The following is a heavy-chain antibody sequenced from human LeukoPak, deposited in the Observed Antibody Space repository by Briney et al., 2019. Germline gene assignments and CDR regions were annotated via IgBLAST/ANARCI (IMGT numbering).Heavy chain of an antibody. V-gene: IGHV4-31*03. CDR2: IYYSGST. D-gene: IGHD2-2*01. CDR3: ARTDCSSTSCYPDY. J-gene: IGHJ4*01. Sequence: PSQTLSLSCTVSGCYISSGGYYWSWIRQHPGKGLEWLGYIYYSGSTYYNPSLKSRVTISVDTSKSQCSLKLSTVTAADTAVYYCARTDCSSTSCYPDYWGHGTLVTVSS. CDR1: GCYISSGGYY.